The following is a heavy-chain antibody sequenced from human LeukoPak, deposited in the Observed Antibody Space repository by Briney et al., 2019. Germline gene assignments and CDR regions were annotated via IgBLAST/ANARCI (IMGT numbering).Heavy chain of an antibody. CDR3: ARQKYYYDSSGYYYVWFFDY. CDR2: IYYSGST. J-gene: IGHJ4*02. D-gene: IGHD3-22*01. Sequence: SETLSPTCTVSGGSISSSSYYWGWIRQPPGKGLEWIGSIYYSGSTYYNPSLKSRVTISVDTSKNQFSLKLSSVTAADTAVYYCARQKYYYDSSGYYYVWFFDYWGQGTLVTVSS. CDR1: GGSISSSSYY. V-gene: IGHV4-39*01.